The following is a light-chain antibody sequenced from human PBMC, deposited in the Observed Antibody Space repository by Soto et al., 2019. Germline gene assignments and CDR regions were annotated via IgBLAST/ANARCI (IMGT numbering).Light chain of an antibody. CDR2: EGN. CDR3: CSYVGGNIYV. V-gene: IGLV2-23*01. J-gene: IGLJ1*01. CDR1: SKDVGSYNL. Sequence: QSVLTQPASVSGSPGQSITISCTGSSKDVGSYNLVSWYQRHPGRAPKLMIYEGNKRPSDVSDRFSASKSGNTASLTISGLQAEDEADYYCCSYVGGNIYVFGTGTKVTV.